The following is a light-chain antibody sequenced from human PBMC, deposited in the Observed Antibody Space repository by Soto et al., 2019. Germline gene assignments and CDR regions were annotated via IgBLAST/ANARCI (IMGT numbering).Light chain of an antibody. CDR3: QQYGSSPPIT. CDR1: QSVSSRY. V-gene: IGKV3-20*01. Sequence: EIVLTQSPGTLSLSPGERATLSCRASQSVSSRYLAWYQKKPGQAHRLLSYGASSRANGIPDRFSGSGSGTDFTLTISRLEPEDLAVYYGQQYGSSPPITFGQGTRLEIK. CDR2: GAS. J-gene: IGKJ5*01.